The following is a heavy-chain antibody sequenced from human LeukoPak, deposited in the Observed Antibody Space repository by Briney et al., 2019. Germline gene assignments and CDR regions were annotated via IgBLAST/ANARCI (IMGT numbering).Heavy chain of an antibody. CDR3: ARQYSSSSFPITGAFDI. CDR1: GYTFTRYG. Sequence: ASVKVSCKASGYTFTRYGISWVRQAPGQGLEWMGGIIPIFGTANYAQKFQGRVTITADKSTSTAYMELSSLRAEDTAVYYCARQYSSSSFPITGAFDIWGQGTMVTVSS. CDR2: IIPIFGTA. D-gene: IGHD6-6*01. V-gene: IGHV1-69*06. J-gene: IGHJ3*02.